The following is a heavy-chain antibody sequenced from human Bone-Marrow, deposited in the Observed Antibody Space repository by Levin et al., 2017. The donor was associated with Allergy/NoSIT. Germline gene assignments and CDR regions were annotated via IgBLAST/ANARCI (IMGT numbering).Heavy chain of an antibody. CDR3: ARARWGGYCFDY. CDR2: IKQDGSEK. V-gene: IGHV3-7*01. D-gene: IGHD3-16*01. Sequence: GESLKISCVASGFTFSTYYMSWVRQAPGKGLEWVANIKQDGSEKYYLDSVEGRFTISRDNAKDSLYLQMNSLRAEDTAVYYCARARWGGYCFDYWGQGTLVTVSS. J-gene: IGHJ4*02. CDR1: GFTFSTYY.